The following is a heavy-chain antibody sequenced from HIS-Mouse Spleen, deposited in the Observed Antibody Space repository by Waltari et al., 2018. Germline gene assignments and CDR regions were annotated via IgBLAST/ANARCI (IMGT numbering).Heavy chain of an antibody. CDR2: IYYSGST. J-gene: IGHJ2*01. CDR1: GGSISSSCYY. CDR3: AREIPYSSSWYDWYFDL. D-gene: IGHD6-13*01. Sequence: QLQLQESGPGLVKPSETLSLTCTVSGGSISSSCYYLGWIRQPPGKGLEWSGSIYYSGSTYYNPSLKSRVTISVDTSKNQFSLKLSSVTAADTAVYYCAREIPYSSSWYDWYFDLWGRGTLVTVSS. V-gene: IGHV4-39*07.